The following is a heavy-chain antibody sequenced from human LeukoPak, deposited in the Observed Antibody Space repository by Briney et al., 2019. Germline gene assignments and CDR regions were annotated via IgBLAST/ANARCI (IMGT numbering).Heavy chain of an antibody. V-gene: IGHV3-33*01. CDR3: ARDSGSGSYYNLLFNHYGMDV. D-gene: IGHD3-10*01. CDR2: IWYDGSNK. J-gene: IGHJ6*02. Sequence: GGSLRLSCAASGFTFSSYGMHWVRQAPGKGLEWVAVIWYDGSNKYYADSVKGRFTISRDNSKNTLYLQMNSLRAEDTAVYYCARDSGSGSYYNLLFNHYGMDVWGQGTTVTVSS. CDR1: GFTFSSYG.